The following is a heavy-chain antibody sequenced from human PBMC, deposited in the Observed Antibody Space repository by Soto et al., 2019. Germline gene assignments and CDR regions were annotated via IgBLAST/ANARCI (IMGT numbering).Heavy chain of an antibody. J-gene: IGHJ6*02. CDR3: AKSRYSSTWYGMDV. CDR1: GFTFSIYA. D-gene: IGHD6-13*01. CDR2: VSGSGDST. V-gene: IGHV3-23*01. Sequence: GSLRLSCAASGFTFSIYAMNWVLQAPGKGLEWVSAVSGSGDSTYYGDSVKGRFTISRDNSKNTLYLQMNSLRAEDTAVYYCAKSRYSSTWYGMDVWGQGITVTVSS.